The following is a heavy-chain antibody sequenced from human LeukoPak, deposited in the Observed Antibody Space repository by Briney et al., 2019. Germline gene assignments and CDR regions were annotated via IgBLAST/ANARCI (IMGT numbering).Heavy chain of an antibody. CDR1: GFTFSDYY. J-gene: IGHJ4*02. Sequence: GGSLRLSCAASGFTFSDYYMSWIRQAPGKGLEWVSYISSSGSTIYYADSVKGRFTISRDNAKNSLYLQMNSLRAEDTAVYYCARPRKPRYTAMVPSDYWGQGTLVTVSS. CDR2: ISSSGSTI. CDR3: ARPRKPRYTAMVPSDY. V-gene: IGHV3-11*01. D-gene: IGHD5-18*01.